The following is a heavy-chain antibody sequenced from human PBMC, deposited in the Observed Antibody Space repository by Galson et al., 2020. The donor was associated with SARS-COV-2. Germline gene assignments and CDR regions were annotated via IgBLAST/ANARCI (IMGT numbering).Heavy chain of an antibody. D-gene: IGHD3-3*02. CDR3: AGEVSIYYGWTS. J-gene: IGHJ6*02. CDR1: GFTFSSYG. CDR2: IWYDGSNK. Sequence: PGGSLRLSCAASGFTFSSYGMHWVRQAPGKGLEWVAVIWYDGSNKYYADSVKGRFTISRDNSKNTLYLQMNSLRAEDTAVYYCAGEVSIYYGWTSGAKGPRSPSP. V-gene: IGHV3-33*01.